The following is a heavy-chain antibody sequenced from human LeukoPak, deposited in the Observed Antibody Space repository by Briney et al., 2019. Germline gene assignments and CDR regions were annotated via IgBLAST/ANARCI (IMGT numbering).Heavy chain of an antibody. Sequence: ASVKVSCKASGYTFSNYVLTWVRQAPGQGLEWMGRISTYTGDPNYAQKFQDRVTMTTDTSTSTAYMELRSLRSDDTAVYYCARCPGFGWGSEDGFDIWGQGTMVTVSS. J-gene: IGHJ3*02. CDR2: ISTYTGDP. CDR1: GYTFSNYV. CDR3: ARCPGFGWGSEDGFDI. D-gene: IGHD6-19*01. V-gene: IGHV1-18*01.